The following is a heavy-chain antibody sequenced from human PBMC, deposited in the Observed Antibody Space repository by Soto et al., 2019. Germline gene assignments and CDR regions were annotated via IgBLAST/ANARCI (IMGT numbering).Heavy chain of an antibody. D-gene: IGHD3-10*01. J-gene: IGHJ6*02. CDR2: INHSGST. CDR3: ARGRGRGGYYGSGSYARFYYYYGMDV. Sequence: PSETLSLTCAVYGGSFSGYYWSWIRQPPGKGLEWIGEINHSGSTNYNPSLKSRVTISVDTSKNQFSLKLSSVTAADTAVYYCARGRGRGGYYGSGSYARFYYYYGMDVWGQGTTVTVSS. CDR1: GGSFSGYY. V-gene: IGHV4-34*01.